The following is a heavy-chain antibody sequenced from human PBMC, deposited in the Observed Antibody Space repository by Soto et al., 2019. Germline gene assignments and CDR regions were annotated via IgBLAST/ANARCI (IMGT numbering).Heavy chain of an antibody. CDR2: IYPGDSDT. CDR3: ARRGYSYGLDV. Sequence: PGESLKISCKGSGYNFATYWIAWVRQLPGKGPEWMVIIYPGDSDTSYSPSFQGQVTISVDKSISTAYLQWNSLKASDTAVYYCARRGYSYGLDVWGQGTKVTVSS. V-gene: IGHV5-51*01. J-gene: IGHJ6*02. D-gene: IGHD5-18*01. CDR1: GYNFATYW.